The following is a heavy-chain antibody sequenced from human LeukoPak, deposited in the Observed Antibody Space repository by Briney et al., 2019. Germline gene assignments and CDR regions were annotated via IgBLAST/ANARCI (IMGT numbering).Heavy chain of an antibody. CDR3: AGHHPRNTVDF. CDR2: IYYSGST. D-gene: IGHD2-8*02. Sequence: SETLSLTCTVSGGSISSYYWSWIRQPPGKGLEWIGYIYYSGSTNYNPSLKSRVTISVDTSKNQSSRKLSSVTAADTAVYYCAGHHPRNTVDFWGQGTLVTVSS. CDR1: GGSISSYY. J-gene: IGHJ4*02. V-gene: IGHV4-59*08.